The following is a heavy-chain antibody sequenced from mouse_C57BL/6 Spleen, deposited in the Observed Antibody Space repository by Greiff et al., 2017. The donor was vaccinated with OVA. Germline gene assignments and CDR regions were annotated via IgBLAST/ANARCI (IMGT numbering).Heavy chain of an antibody. D-gene: IGHD2-10*02. J-gene: IGHJ4*01. V-gene: IGHV5-17*01. Sequence: VHLVESGGGLVKPGGSLKLSCAASGFTFSDYGMHWVRQAPEKGLEWVAYISSGSSTIYYADTVKGRFTISRDNAKNTLFRQMTSLRSEDTAMYYCARRYGYYAMDYWGQGTSVTVSS. CDR1: GFTFSDYG. CDR3: ARRYGYYAMDY. CDR2: ISSGSSTI.